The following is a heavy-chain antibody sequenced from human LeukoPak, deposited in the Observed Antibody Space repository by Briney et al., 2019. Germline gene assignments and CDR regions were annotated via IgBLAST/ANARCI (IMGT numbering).Heavy chain of an antibody. CDR2: ISTYSGKT. CDR1: GYAFSTYG. V-gene: IGHV1-18*01. CDR3: ARGTYSDC. Sequence: GASLKVSCVASGYAFSTYGINWVRQAPGQGLGWMGWISTYSGKTDYPQNLQGRVTLTTDRSTSTAYLELRSLRSDDTAVYYCARGTYSDCWGQGTLVTVSS. J-gene: IGHJ4*02.